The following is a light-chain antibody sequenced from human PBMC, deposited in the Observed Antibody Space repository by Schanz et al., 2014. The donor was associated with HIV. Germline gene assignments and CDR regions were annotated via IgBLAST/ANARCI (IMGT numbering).Light chain of an antibody. CDR1: SGHSSYA. CDR3: QTWGTGIRV. CDR2: LNSDGSH. J-gene: IGLJ3*02. V-gene: IGLV4-69*01. Sequence: QLVLTQSPSASASLGASVKLTCTLSSGHSSYAIAWHQQQPEKGPRYLMNLNSDGSHRKGDGIPDRFSGSSSGAERYLTIYSLQSEDEADYYCQTWGTGIRVFGGGTKVTVL.